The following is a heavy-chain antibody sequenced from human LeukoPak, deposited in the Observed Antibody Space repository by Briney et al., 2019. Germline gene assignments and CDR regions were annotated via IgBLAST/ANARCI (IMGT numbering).Heavy chain of an antibody. CDR2: MNPNSGNT. J-gene: IGHJ4*02. V-gene: IGHV1-8*01. CDR3: ARGSRGYQLLLIY. D-gene: IGHD2-2*01. Sequence: DSVSVSCTASGYTFTSYDINWVRQAPGQGLEWMGWMNPNSGNTGYAQKFQGRVTMIRNTSISTAYMELSSLRSEDTAVYYCARGSRGYQLLLIYWGQGTLVTVSS. CDR1: GYTFTSYD.